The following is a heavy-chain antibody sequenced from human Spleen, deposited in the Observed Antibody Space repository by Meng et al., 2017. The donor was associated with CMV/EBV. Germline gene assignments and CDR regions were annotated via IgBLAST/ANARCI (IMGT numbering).Heavy chain of an antibody. CDR1: GGSISSYY. V-gene: IGHV4-59*01. Sequence: SETLSLTCTVSGGSISSYYWSWTRQPPGKGLEWMGYIYYSGSTKYNPSLKSRVTISVDTSKNQFSLKMSPVTAADTAVYYCARGGTIFGVVTQRRFDPWGQGTLVTVSS. J-gene: IGHJ5*02. CDR3: ARGGTIFGVVTQRRFDP. D-gene: IGHD3-3*01. CDR2: IYYSGST.